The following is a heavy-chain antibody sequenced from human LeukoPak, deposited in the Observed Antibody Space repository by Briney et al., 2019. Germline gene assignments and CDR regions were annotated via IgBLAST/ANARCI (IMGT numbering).Heavy chain of an antibody. CDR3: ARRVDYVWGSYRYPPAHLDY. Sequence: PGGSLRLSCAASGFTVSSNYMSWVRQAPGKGLEWVSVIYSGGSTYYADSVKGRFTIFRDNSKNTLYLQMNSLRAEDTAVYYCARRVDYVWGSYRYPPAHLDYWGQGTLVTVSS. J-gene: IGHJ4*02. D-gene: IGHD3-16*02. V-gene: IGHV3-66*04. CDR1: GFTVSSNY. CDR2: IYSGGST.